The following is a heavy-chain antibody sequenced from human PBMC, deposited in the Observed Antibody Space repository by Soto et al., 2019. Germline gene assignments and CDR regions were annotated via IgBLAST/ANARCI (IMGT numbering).Heavy chain of an antibody. D-gene: IGHD6-13*01. CDR2: INAGNGNT. CDR3: ARVYSSSWTDFDY. J-gene: IGHJ4*02. CDR1: GYTFTSYA. Sequence: VSAKVSCKASGYTFTSYAMHWVRQAPGQRLEWMGWINAGNGNTKYSQKFQGRVTITRDTSASTAYMELSSLRSEDTAVYYCARVYSSSWTDFDYWGQGTLVTVSS. V-gene: IGHV1-3*01.